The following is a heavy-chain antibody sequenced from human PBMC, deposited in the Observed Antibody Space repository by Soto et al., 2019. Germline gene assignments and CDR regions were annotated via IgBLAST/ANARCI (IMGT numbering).Heavy chain of an antibody. V-gene: IGHV3-21*01. CDR3: AELHSSSINI. CDR1: GFTFSSYA. Sequence: GGSLRLSCAASGFTFSSYAMSWVRQAPGERLEWLSSISSSSSNIYYADSVKGRFSISRDNAKNSLYLQMNSLRAEDTAVYYCAELHSSSINIWGQGTMVTVSS. CDR2: ISSSSSNI. J-gene: IGHJ3*02. D-gene: IGHD6-13*01.